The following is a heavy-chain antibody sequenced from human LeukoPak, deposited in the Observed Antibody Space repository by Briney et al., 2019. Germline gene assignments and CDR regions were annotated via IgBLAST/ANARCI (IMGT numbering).Heavy chain of an antibody. V-gene: IGHV3-9*01. CDR1: GFTFDDYA. CDR2: ISWNSGSI. Sequence: GGSLRLSCAASGFTFDDYAMHWVRQAPGKGLEWVSGISWNSGSIGYADSVKGRFTISRDNAKNSLYLQMNSLKPEDTALYYCAKVGGGYGFYFDCWGQGTLVTVSS. CDR3: AKVGGGYGFYFDC. D-gene: IGHD5-12*01. J-gene: IGHJ4*02.